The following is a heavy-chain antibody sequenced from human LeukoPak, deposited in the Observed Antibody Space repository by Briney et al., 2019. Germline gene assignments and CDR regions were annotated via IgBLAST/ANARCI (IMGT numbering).Heavy chain of an antibody. Sequence: GASVKVSCKASGYTFTGYYMHWVRQAPGQGLEWMGWINPNSGSTNYAQKFQGRVTMTRDTSISTAYMELSRLRSDDTAVYYCARGGDDIVATVGGYWGQGTLVTVSS. CDR1: GYTFTGYY. V-gene: IGHV1-2*02. D-gene: IGHD5-12*01. CDR3: ARGGDDIVATVGGY. CDR2: INPNSGST. J-gene: IGHJ4*02.